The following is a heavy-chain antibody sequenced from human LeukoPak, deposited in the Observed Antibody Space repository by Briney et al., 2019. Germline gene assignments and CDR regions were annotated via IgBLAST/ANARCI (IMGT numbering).Heavy chain of an antibody. CDR3: AREKCYYWLDH. CDR1: GYTFTSYS. V-gene: IGHV1-18*01. J-gene: IGHJ5*02. D-gene: IGHD2-15*01. CDR2: ISAYNGKT. Sequence: ASVKVSCKASGYTFTSYSFSWVRQAPGQGLEWMGWISAYNGKTHYAQKLEDRVTMTTDTSTTTAYMELRSLRSNDTAVYYCAREKCYYWLDHWGQGTLVTVSS.